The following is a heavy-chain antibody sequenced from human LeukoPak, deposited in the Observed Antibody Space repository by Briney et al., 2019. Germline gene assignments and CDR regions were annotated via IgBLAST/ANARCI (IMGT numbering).Heavy chain of an antibody. CDR3: AKDRRDGYPPGAFDI. CDR1: GFTFSSYG. J-gene: IGHJ3*02. Sequence: GGSLRLSCAASGFTFSSYGMSWVRQAPGKGLEWVSAISGSGGSTYYADSVKGRFTISRDNSKNTLYLQMNSLRAEDTTVYYCAKDRRDGYPPGAFDIWGQGTMVTVSS. D-gene: IGHD5-24*01. V-gene: IGHV3-23*01. CDR2: ISGSGGST.